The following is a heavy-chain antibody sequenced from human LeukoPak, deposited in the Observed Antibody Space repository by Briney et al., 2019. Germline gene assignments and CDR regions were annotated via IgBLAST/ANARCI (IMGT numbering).Heavy chain of an antibody. V-gene: IGHV3-30-3*01. CDR1: GFAFSTYA. CDR3: ARSIVVVTYLAY. CDR2: ISYDGNNN. Sequence: PGGSLRLSCAASGFAFSTYALHWVSQAPGQGLQWVASISYDGNNNYYADSVRGRFTISRDSAKNTLYLQMNSLSTDYTAMYYCARSIVVVTYLAYWGQGTLVTVSS. D-gene: IGHD2-21*02. J-gene: IGHJ4*02.